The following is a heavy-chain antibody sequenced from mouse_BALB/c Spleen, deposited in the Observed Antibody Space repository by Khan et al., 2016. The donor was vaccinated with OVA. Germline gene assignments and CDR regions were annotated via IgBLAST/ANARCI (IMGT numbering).Heavy chain of an antibody. J-gene: IGHJ4*01. Sequence: QVQLKQSGPGLVAPSQSLSITCTVSGFSLTGYGVNWVRQPPGKGLEWLGMIWGDGSTDYNSALKSRLSISKDNSKSQVLLKMNSLQTDDTARYYCARELGHYAMDYWGQGTSVTVSS. CDR1: GFSLTGYG. CDR2: IWGDGST. CDR3: ARELGHYAMDY. V-gene: IGHV2-6-7*01. D-gene: IGHD4-1*01.